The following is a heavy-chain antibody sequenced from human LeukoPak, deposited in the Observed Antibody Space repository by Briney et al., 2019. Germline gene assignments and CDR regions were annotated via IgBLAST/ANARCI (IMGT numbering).Heavy chain of an antibody. CDR1: GFTCSILW. CDR3: ARGFAVDWFDP. Sequence: GGSLRLSCAASGFTCSILWMHWVRQAPGKGLLWVSRINSDGSSPTYADSVKGRFTISRDNAKNTLYLQMNSLTTEDTAVYYCARGFAVDWFDPWGQGTLVTVSS. D-gene: IGHD3-16*01. CDR2: INSDGSSP. V-gene: IGHV3-74*01. J-gene: IGHJ5*02.